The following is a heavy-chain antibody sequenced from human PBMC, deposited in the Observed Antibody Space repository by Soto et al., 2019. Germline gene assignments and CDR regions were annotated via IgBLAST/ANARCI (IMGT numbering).Heavy chain of an antibody. CDR3: ARGGNYDFWSGYPEPYYGMDV. D-gene: IGHD3-3*01. Sequence: SVKVSCRASCCTFTSYGISGVRQAPGQGLEWMGWISAYNGNTNYAQKLQGRVTMTTDTSTSTAYMELRSLRSDDTAVYYCARGGNYDFWSGYPEPYYGMDVWGQGTTVTVSS. CDR1: CCTFTSYG. CDR2: ISAYNGNT. V-gene: IGHV1-18*01. J-gene: IGHJ6*02.